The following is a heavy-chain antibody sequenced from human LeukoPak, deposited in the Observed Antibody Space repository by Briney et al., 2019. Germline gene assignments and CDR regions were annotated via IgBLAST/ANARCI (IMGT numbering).Heavy chain of an antibody. CDR1: GFTFSSYA. V-gene: IGHV3-23*01. D-gene: IGHD3-10*01. J-gene: IGHJ6*03. CDR3: AKARGSNYYYYIDV. CDR2: ISGSGGST. Sequence: GGSLRLSCAASGFTFSSYAMSWVRQAPGKGLEWVSAISGSGGSTYYADSVKGRFTISRDNSKNTLYLQMNSLRAQDTAVYYCAKARGSNYYYYIDVWGKGTTVTVSS.